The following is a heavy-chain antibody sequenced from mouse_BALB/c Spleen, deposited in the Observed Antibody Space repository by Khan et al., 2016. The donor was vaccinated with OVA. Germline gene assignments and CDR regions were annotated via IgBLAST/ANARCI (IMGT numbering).Heavy chain of an antibody. J-gene: IGHJ2*01. D-gene: IGHD2-3*01. CDR2: IYPGSGNT. Sequence: QVRLQQSGTDLARPGASVKVSCKASGYTFTDFYITWVKQRTGQGLEWIGEIYPGSGNTYYNAHFKNKASLTADKSSHTAYMQLSSLTSEDSAVYCCARMDTTALDYWGQGTTLTVSS. V-gene: IGHV1-77*01. CDR1: GYTFTDFY. CDR3: ARMDTTALDY.